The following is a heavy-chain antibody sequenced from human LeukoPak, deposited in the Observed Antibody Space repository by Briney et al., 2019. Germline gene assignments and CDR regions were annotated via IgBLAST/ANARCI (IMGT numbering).Heavy chain of an antibody. CDR2: IRDSGEA. D-gene: IGHD3/OR15-3a*01. CDR1: GFTVSDYY. J-gene: IGHJ5*02. Sequence: LAGGSLRLSCAVSGFTVSDYYMSWVRQAPGKGLEWVGLIRDSGEAFYADFARGRFAISRDESENTLYLQMNSLRVEDTAVYFCARDRAANQDWVEFDPWGQGTPVIVSS. V-gene: IGHV3-66*03. CDR3: ARDRAANQDWVEFDP.